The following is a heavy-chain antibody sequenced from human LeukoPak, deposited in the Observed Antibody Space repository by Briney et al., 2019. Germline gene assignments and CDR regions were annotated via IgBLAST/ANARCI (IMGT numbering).Heavy chain of an antibody. CDR3: VRHISTNTGYFDS. CDR1: GGSINSHSYY. D-gene: IGHD5-24*01. Sequence: SETLSLTCTVSGGSINSHSYYWGWIRQPPGKGLEWIRSVYYDGTSYSNPSLKSRAAVFVDTSRDQFSLDLSFVTAADTALYYCVRHISTNTGYFDSCGPGILVSVSS. V-gene: IGHV4-39*01. J-gene: IGHJ4*02. CDR2: VYYDGTS.